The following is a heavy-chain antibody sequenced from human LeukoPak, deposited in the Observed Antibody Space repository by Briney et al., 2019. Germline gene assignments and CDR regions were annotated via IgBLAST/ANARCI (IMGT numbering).Heavy chain of an antibody. CDR3: ARATTVETPFDY. D-gene: IGHD4-23*01. J-gene: IGHJ4*02. V-gene: IGHV3-11*01. CDR1: GFTFSDYY. CDR2: ISSSGSTI. Sequence: GGSLRLSCAASGFTFSDYYMSWIRQAPGKGLEWVSYISSSGSTIYYADSVKGRFTITRDNAKNSLYLQMNSLRAEDTAVYYCARATTVETPFDYWGQGTLVTVSS.